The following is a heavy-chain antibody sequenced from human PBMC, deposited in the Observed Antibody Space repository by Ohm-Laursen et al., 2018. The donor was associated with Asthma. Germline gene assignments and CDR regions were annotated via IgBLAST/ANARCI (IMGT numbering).Heavy chain of an antibody. V-gene: IGHV3-48*01. Sequence: GSLRLSCAASEFTFSLYGMNWVRQAPGKGLEWVSYISSSSSTIYYADSVKGRFTISRDNAKNSLYLQMNNLRAEDAAIYYCAREWGGMDVWGQGTTVTVSS. CDR3: AREWGGMDV. D-gene: IGHD3-16*01. CDR2: ISSSSSTI. CDR1: EFTFSLYG. J-gene: IGHJ6*02.